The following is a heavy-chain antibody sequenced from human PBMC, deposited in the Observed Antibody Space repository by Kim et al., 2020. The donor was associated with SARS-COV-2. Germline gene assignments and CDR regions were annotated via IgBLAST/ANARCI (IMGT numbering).Heavy chain of an antibody. Sequence: SETLSLTCTVSGGSISSYYWSWIRQPPGKGLEWIGYIYYSGSTNYNPSLKSRVTISVDTSKNQFSLKLSSVTAADTAVYYCARDHYSSFSGWFDPWGQGTLVTVSS. V-gene: IGHV4-59*01. D-gene: IGHD6-6*01. J-gene: IGHJ5*02. CDR3: ARDHYSSFSGWFDP. CDR2: IYYSGST. CDR1: GGSISSYY.